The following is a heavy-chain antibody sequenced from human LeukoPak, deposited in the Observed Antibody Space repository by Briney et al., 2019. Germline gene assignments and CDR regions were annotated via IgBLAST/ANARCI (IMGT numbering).Heavy chain of an antibody. V-gene: IGHV4-59*10. J-gene: IGHJ3*02. CDR3: ARLDTTTNAFDI. CDR2: IYTSGST. D-gene: IGHD5-18*01. CDR1: GGSLTNYS. Sequence: SETLSLTCAVYGGSLTNYSWNWIRQPAGKGLEWIGRIYTSGSTNYNPSLKSRVTISIDTSKNQFSLKLSSVTAADTAAYYCARLDTTTNAFDIWGQGTMVTVSS.